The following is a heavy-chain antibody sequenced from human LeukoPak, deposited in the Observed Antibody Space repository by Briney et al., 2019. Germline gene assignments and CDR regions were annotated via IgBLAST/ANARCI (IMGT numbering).Heavy chain of an antibody. CDR3: AKAMGSSWLFDY. CDR1: GFTFSGYV. V-gene: IGHV3-23*01. D-gene: IGHD6-6*01. CDR2: ISGGGGTT. J-gene: IGHJ4*02. Sequence: GKSLRLSCAASGFTFSGYVMSWVRQAPGKGLEWVAIISGGGGTTYYVDSVKGRFTVSRDNSKNTLYLQMNNLGAEDTAVYYCAKAMGSSWLFDYWGQGTLVTVSS.